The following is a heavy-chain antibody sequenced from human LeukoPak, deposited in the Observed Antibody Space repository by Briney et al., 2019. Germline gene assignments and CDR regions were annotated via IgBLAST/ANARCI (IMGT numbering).Heavy chain of an antibody. Sequence: GESLKISCKGSGYSFTSYWIGWARQMPGKGLEWMGIIYPGDSDTRYSPSFQGQVTISADKSISTAYLQWSSLKASDTAMYYCARLPLNYYDSSGYPDYWGQGTLVTVSS. CDR2: IYPGDSDT. J-gene: IGHJ4*02. V-gene: IGHV5-51*01. D-gene: IGHD3-22*01. CDR1: GYSFTSYW. CDR3: ARLPLNYYDSSGYPDY.